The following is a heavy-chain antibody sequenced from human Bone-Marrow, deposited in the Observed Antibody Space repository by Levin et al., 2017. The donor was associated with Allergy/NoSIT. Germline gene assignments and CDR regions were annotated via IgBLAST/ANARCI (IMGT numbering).Heavy chain of an antibody. CDR2: LSSRGPT. CDR3: MSRTAVGSFSQDS. Sequence: SPPLSLPFFFSYGSIISSSYFWVCILQPPFPFLSWLGPLSSRGPTYYNPSLESRVTISVDTSKNQFSLKLSSVTAADTAVYFCMSRTAVGSFSQDSWGQGTLVTVSS. D-gene: IGHD5-18*01. J-gene: IGHJ4*02. CDR1: YGSIISSSYF. V-gene: IGHV4-39*01.